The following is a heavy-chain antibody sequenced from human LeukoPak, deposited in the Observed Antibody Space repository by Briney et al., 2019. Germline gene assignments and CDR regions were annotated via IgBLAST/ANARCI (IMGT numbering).Heavy chain of an antibody. CDR2: IYYSGST. V-gene: IGHV4-59*01. J-gene: IGHJ5*02. CDR3: ARDHPRNNWFDP. Sequence: SETLSLTCTVSGGSISSYYWSWIRQPPGKGLEWIGYIYYSGSTNYNPSLKSRVTISVDTSKNQFSLKLSSVTAADTAVYYCARDHPRNNWFDPGGQGTLVTVSS. CDR1: GGSISSYY.